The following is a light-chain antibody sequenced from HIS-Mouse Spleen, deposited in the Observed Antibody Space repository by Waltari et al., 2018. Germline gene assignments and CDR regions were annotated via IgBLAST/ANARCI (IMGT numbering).Light chain of an antibody. CDR3: SSYTSSSTEV. CDR1: SRAVGGYNY. Sequence: QSALTQPASVSGSPGQSITISCTGTSRAVGGYNYVYWYQQHPGKAPNLMIYDVSNRPSGVSNRFSGSKSGNTASLTISGLQAEDEADYYCSSYTSSSTEVFGGGTKLTVL. CDR2: DVS. V-gene: IGLV2-14*03. J-gene: IGLJ2*01.